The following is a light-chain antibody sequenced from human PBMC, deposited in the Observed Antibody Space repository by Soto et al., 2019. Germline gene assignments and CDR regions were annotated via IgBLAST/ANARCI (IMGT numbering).Light chain of an antibody. CDR3: QQYGSSLFT. CDR1: QSVSSSY. Sequence: EIVLTQSPGTLSLSPGERATLSCRASQSVSSSYLAWYQQKPGQAPRPLIYGASSRATGIPDRFSGSGSGTDFTLTIRRMETEAFAVYYCQQYGSSLFTFGPGTKVDIK. J-gene: IGKJ3*01. CDR2: GAS. V-gene: IGKV3-20*01.